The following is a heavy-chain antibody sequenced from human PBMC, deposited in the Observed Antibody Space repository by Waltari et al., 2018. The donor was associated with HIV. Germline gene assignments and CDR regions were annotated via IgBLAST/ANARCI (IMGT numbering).Heavy chain of an antibody. V-gene: IGHV5-51*01. J-gene: IGHJ4*02. CDR1: GYSFTSYW. CDR2: IYPGDSDT. D-gene: IGHD2-8*02. Sequence: EVQLVQSGAEVKKPGESLKISCKGYGYSFTSYWIGWVRQMPGKGLEWMGIIYPGDSDTRYSPSFQGQVTISADKSISTAYLQWSSLKASDTAMYYCARLVEYDISTGRTGDYWGQGTLVTVSS. CDR3: ARLVEYDISTGRTGDY.